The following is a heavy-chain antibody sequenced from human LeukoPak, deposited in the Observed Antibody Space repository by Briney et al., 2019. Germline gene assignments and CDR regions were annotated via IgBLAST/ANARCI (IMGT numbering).Heavy chain of an antibody. Sequence: GESLKISCKGSGYSFSTYWIGWVRQMPGKGLEWMGIIYPGDSDTRYSPSFQGQVTLSADESISAAYLQWNSLKASDTAMYYCTRQELGGSFDYWGQGPLVSVSS. J-gene: IGHJ4*02. CDR2: IYPGDSDT. D-gene: IGHD1-26*01. CDR1: GYSFSTYW. V-gene: IGHV5-51*01. CDR3: TRQELGGSFDY.